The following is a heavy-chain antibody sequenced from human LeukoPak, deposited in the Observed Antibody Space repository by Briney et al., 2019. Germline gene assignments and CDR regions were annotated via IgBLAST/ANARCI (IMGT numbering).Heavy chain of an antibody. V-gene: IGHV1-2*02. CDR1: GYTFTSYG. CDR2: INPNSGGT. D-gene: IGHD6-6*01. Sequence: ASVKVSCKASGYTFTSYGINWVRQAPGQGLEWMGWINPNSGGTNYAQKFQGRVTMTRDTSISTAFMELSRLGSDDTAVYYCARVNRSSVIDYWGQGTLVTVSS. CDR3: ARVNRSSVIDY. J-gene: IGHJ4*02.